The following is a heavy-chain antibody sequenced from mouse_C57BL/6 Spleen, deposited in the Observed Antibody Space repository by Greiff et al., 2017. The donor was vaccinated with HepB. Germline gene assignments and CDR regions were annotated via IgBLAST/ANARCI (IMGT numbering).Heavy chain of an antibody. Sequence: VQLQQPGAELVRPGTSVKLSCKASGYTFTSYWMHWVKQRPGQGLEWIGVIDPSDSYTNYNQKFKGKATLTVDTSSSTAYMQLSSLTSEDSAVYYSARRNGSRGGDYWGQGTTLTVSS. CDR1: GYTFTSYW. CDR3: ARRNGSRGGDY. CDR2: IDPSDSYT. J-gene: IGHJ2*01. D-gene: IGHD1-1*01. V-gene: IGHV1-59*01.